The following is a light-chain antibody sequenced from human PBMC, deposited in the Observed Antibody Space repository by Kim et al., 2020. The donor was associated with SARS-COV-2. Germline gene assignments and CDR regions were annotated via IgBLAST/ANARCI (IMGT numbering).Light chain of an antibody. J-gene: IGLJ2*01. V-gene: IGLV3-19*01. CDR1: SLRSYY. CDR2: GKN. Sequence: LGKTVSITCQGDSLRSYYASWYPQKPGQAPVIVIYGKNHRPSGIPDRFSGSSSGNTASLTITGAQAEEEADYFCNSRDSSGNHLEFGGGTQLTVL. CDR3: NSRDSSGNHLE.